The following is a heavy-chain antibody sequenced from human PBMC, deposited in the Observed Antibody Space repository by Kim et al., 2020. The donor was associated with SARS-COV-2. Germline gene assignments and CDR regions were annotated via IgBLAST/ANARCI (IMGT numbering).Heavy chain of an antibody. D-gene: IGHD3-10*01. CDR1: GFTFSSYG. CDR3: VKGGGLRLFYFDS. J-gene: IGHJ4*02. Sequence: GGSLRLSCTASGFTFSSYGMYWVRQAPGKGLEWVSSIGGGGVNKYYADSVKGRFTISRDNSKNALFVQMESLRVEDTAVYYCVKGGGLRLFYFDSWGQGTLVTISS. V-gene: IGHV3-23*01. CDR2: IGGGGVNK.